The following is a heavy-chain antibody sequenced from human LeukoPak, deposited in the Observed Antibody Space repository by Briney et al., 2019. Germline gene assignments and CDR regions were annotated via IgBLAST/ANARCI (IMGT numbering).Heavy chain of an antibody. CDR3: ARGLKASAY. J-gene: IGHJ4*02. Sequence: GGSLRLSCAASGFTFSHYWMSWVRQAPGKGLEWVANIKEDGSEKNYVDSVRGRFTISRDNAKNSLYLQMNSLRAEDTAVYYCARGLKASAYWGQGTLVTVSS. CDR2: IKEDGSEK. V-gene: IGHV3-7*04. CDR1: GFTFSHYW. D-gene: IGHD2-15*01.